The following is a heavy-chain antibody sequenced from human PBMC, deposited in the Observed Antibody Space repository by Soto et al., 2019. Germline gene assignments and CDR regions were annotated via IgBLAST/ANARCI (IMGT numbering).Heavy chain of an antibody. CDR1: GYSFANYW. V-gene: IGHV5-51*01. J-gene: IGHJ6*02. Sequence: GESLKISCKGSGYSFANYWIGWVRQMPGKGLEWMGVIYPSDSDTRYSPSFQGQVTISADKSISTAYLQWSSLKASDTAMYYCARTAAAGKYYNGMDVWGQGTTVTVSS. D-gene: IGHD6-13*01. CDR3: ARTAAAGKYYNGMDV. CDR2: IYPSDSDT.